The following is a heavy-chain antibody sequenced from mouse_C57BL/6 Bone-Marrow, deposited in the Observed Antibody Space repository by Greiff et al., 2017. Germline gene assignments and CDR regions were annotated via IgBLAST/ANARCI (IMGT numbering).Heavy chain of an antibody. J-gene: IGHJ3*01. CDR1: GYTFTDYY. CDR2: INPYNGGT. D-gene: IGHD1-1*01. V-gene: IGHV1-19*01. CDR3: ARGLRFWFAY. Sequence: VQLKQSGPVLVKPGASVKMSCKASGYTFTDYYMNWVKQSHGKSLEWIGVINPYNGGTSYNQKFKGKATLTVDKSSSTAYMELNSLTSEDSAVXYCARGLRFWFAYWGQGTLVTVSA.